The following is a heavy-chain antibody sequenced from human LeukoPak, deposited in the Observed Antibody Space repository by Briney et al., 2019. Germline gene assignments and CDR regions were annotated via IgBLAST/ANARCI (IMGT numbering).Heavy chain of an antibody. J-gene: IGHJ4*02. CDR2: ISWNSGST. V-gene: IGHV3-9*01. D-gene: IGHD6-6*01. Sequence: GGSLRLSCAASGFTFDDYAMHWVRQAPGKGLEWVSGISWNSGSTGYADSVKGRFTISRDNAKNSLYLQMNSLRAEDTALYYCAKDRSIAARRDFDYWGQGTLVTVSS. CDR1: GFTFDDYA. CDR3: AKDRSIAARRDFDY.